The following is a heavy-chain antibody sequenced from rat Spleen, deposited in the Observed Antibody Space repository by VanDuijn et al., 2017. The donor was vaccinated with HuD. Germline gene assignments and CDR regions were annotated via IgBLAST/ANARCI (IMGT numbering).Heavy chain of an antibody. J-gene: IGHJ2*01. CDR2: INSAGST. CDR1: LYSITSSYR. V-gene: IGHV3-3*01. CDR3: ARFPIYYYSALFDY. Sequence: EVQLQESGPGLVKPSQSLSLTCSVTLYSITSSYRWSWIRKFPGNKLEWMGYINSAGSTNYNPSLKSRISITRDTSKNQFFLQVNSVTAEDTATYYCARFPIYYYSALFDYWGQGVTVTVSS. D-gene: IGHD1-1*01.